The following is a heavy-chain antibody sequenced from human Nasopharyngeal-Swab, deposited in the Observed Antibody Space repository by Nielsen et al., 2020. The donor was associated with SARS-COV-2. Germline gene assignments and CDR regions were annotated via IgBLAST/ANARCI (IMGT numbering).Heavy chain of an antibody. CDR1: GGSISSYY. J-gene: IGHJ4*02. V-gene: IGHV4-59*01. CDR3: VRVGYCSSTSCYAAYYFDY. Sequence: GSLRLSCTVSGGSISSYYWSWIRQPPGKGLEWIGYIYYSGGTNYNPSLKSRVTISVDTSKNQFSLKLSSVTAADTAVYYCVRVGYCSSTSCYAAYYFDYWGQGTLVTVSS. D-gene: IGHD2-2*01. CDR2: IYYSGGT.